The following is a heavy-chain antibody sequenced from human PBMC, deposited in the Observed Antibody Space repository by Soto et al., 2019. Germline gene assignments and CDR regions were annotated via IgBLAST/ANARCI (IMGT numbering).Heavy chain of an antibody. J-gene: IGHJ6*03. CDR2: IYYSGST. CDR3: AKGPHSASGYYYMDV. CDR1: GGSISSYY. D-gene: IGHD3-10*01. Sequence: PSETLSLTCTVSGGSISSYYWSWIRQPPGKGPEWIGYIYYSGSTNYNPSLKSRVTISVDTSKNQFSLKLSSVTAGDTAVYYCAKGPHSASGYYYMDVWGKGTTVTVSS. V-gene: IGHV4-59*12.